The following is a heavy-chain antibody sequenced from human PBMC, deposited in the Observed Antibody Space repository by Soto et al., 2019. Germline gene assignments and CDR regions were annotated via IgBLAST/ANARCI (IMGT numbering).Heavy chain of an antibody. J-gene: IGHJ3*02. Sequence: SETLSLTCSVSGASISSYYWSWIRQPPGKGLEWLAYIYYSGSTSYSPSLKSRVSIPLDTSMNQFSLKLSSVTAADTAVYYCARTYDDSGPNSGGYGFDIWGQGTMVTVS. D-gene: IGHD3-22*01. V-gene: IGHV4-59*01. CDR1: GASISSYY. CDR2: IYYSGST. CDR3: ARTYDDSGPNSGGYGFDI.